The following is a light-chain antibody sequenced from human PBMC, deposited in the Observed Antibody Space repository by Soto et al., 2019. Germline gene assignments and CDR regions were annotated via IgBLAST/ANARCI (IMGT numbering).Light chain of an antibody. J-gene: IGLJ7*01. CDR3: AAWDDGLNGPV. V-gene: IGLV1-44*01. Sequence: QSVLTQPPSASRTPGQRVTISCYGRSSNIGRNTVNWYQQLPGKAPKLLIYNDNQRPSGFPGRFSGSKSGTSASLAISGLQSEDEADYYCAAWDDGLNGPVFGGGTQLTVL. CDR2: NDN. CDR1: SSNIGRNT.